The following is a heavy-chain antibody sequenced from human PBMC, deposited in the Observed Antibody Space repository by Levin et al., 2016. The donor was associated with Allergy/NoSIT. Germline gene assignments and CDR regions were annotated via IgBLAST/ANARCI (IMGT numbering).Heavy chain of an antibody. V-gene: IGHV1-3*04. CDR2: INTDSGDT. CDR1: GYTFNRYA. Sequence: ASVKVSCKASGYTFNRYAIHWLCQAPGQRLEWMGWINTDSGDTKYSQKFQGRLTITRDTSATTAYMDLTGLRSEDTAVYYCARGYNYGDYDRGDAFPIWGQGTMVTVSS. J-gene: IGHJ3*02. CDR3: ARGYNYGDYDRGDAFPI. D-gene: IGHD4-17*01.